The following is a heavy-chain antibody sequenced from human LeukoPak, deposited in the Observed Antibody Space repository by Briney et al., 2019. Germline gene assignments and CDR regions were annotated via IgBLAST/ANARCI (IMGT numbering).Heavy chain of an antibody. CDR3: ARDWYSGSFPLDY. CDR2: ISSSGSSI. J-gene: IGHJ4*02. Sequence: GGSLRLSCAASGFTFSSYWMTWIRQAPGKGLEWVSYISSSGSSIYYADSVKGRFTISRDNARNSLYLQMNSLRAEDTAVYYCARDWYSGSFPLDYWGQGTLVTVSS. CDR1: GFTFSSYW. D-gene: IGHD1-26*01. V-gene: IGHV3-48*04.